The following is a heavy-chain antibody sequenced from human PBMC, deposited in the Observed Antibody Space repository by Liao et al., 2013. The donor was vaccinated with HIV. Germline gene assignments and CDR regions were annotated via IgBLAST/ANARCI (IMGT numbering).Heavy chain of an antibody. CDR3: ARDTNFWSGSGGIDL. CDR1: SASLSTYY. Sequence: QAQLQQWGAGLVKPSETLSLTCGVGSASLSTYYWNWVRQPPGKGLEWIGEINHRGRTNYNPSLKRRVTISLDTSKKQFSLRLTSVTAADAAVYYCARDTNFWSGSGGIDLWGQGTLVTVSP. J-gene: IGHJ5*02. CDR2: INHRGRT. D-gene: IGHD3-3*01. V-gene: IGHV4-34*01.